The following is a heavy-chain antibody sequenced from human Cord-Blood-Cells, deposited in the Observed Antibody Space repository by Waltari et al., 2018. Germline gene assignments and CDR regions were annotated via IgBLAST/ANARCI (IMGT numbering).Heavy chain of an antibody. CDR2: LIPIFGTA. Sequence: QVQLVQPGAEVKKPGASVKVACKASGGTFSSYAISWVGQAPGQGLEWMGGLIPIFGTANYAQKFQGRVTITADESTSTAYMELSSLRSEDTAVYYCARKYYDSSGYYYPFDYWGQGTLVTVSS. CDR1: GGTFSSYA. D-gene: IGHD3-22*01. CDR3: ARKYYDSSGYYYPFDY. J-gene: IGHJ4*02. V-gene: IGHV1-69*12.